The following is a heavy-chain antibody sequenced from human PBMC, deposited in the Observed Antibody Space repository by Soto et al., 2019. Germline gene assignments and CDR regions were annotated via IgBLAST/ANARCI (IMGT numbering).Heavy chain of an antibody. J-gene: IGHJ2*01. CDR2: MNSDGSTT. V-gene: IGHV3-74*01. Sequence: GGSLRLSYAASGFTFSGYWMYWVRQAPGKGLVWVSRMNSDGSTTSYADSVKGRFTISRDNAKNTVYLQMNSLTAEDTAVYYCARVGRGFWYFDLWGRGTLVTVSS. CDR3: ARVGRGFWYFDL. CDR1: GFTFSGYW.